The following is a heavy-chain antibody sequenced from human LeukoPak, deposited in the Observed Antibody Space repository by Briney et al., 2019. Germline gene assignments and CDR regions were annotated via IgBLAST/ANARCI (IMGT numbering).Heavy chain of an antibody. J-gene: IGHJ6*02. V-gene: IGHV1-58*01. CDR1: GFTFTSSA. CDR2: IVVGSGNT. CDR3: ARSSRFSRGMDV. D-gene: IGHD2-2*01. Sequence: SVKVSCKASGFTFTSSAVQWVRQARGQRLEWIGWIVVGSGNTNYAQKFQERVTITRDMSTSTAYMELSSVTAADTAVYYCARSSRFSRGMDVWGQGTTVTVSS.